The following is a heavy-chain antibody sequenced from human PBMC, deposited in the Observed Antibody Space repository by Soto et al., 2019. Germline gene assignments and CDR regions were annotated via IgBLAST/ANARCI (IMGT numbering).Heavy chain of an antibody. CDR3: ARIRRWLGELFGYYYYYMDV. Sequence: SETLSLTCAVYGGSFSGYHWSWIRQPPGKGLEWIGEINHSGSTNYNPSLKSRVTISVNTSKNQFSLKLSSVTAADTAVYYCARIRRWLGELFGYYYYYMDVWGKGTTVTVSS. J-gene: IGHJ6*03. V-gene: IGHV4-34*01. D-gene: IGHD3-10*01. CDR2: INHSGST. CDR1: GGSFSGYH.